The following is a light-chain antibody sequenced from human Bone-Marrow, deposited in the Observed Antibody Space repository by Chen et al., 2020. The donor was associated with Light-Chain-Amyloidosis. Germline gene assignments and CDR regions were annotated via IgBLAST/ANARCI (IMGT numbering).Light chain of an antibody. CDR1: NIGSTS. J-gene: IGLJ3*02. CDR2: DDS. V-gene: IGLV3-21*02. CDR3: LVWDRSSDRPV. Sequence: SYVLTQPSSVSVAPGQTDTIACGGNNIGSTSVHWYQQTPGQAPLLVVYDDSDRAPGIPERLSGDNAGNTATLTISRVGAGDEADYCFLVWDRSSDRPVFGGGTKLTVL.